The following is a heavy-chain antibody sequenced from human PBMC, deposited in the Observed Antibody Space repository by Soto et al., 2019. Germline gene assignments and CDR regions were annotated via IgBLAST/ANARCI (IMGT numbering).Heavy chain of an antibody. J-gene: IGHJ6*02. CDR3: VKDGSSGWPYYYGLDV. CDR2: ISYDGRNK. CDR1: GFTFSSYG. V-gene: IGHV3-30*18. Sequence: QVQLVESGGGGVQPGRSLRLSCAASGFTFSSYGIHWVRQAPGKGLEWVAVISYDGRNKYYADSVKGRFAISRGNSRNTLYLQMSSLRAEDTAVYYCVKDGSSGWPYYYGLDVWGQGTTVTVSS. D-gene: IGHD6-19*01.